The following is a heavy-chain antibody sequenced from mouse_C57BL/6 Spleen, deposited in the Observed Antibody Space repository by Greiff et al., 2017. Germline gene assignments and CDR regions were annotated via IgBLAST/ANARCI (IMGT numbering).Heavy chain of an antibody. Sequence: QVQLQQPGAELVKPGASVTLSCKASGYTFTSYWMHWVKQRPGQGLEWIGMIHPNSGSTNYNQKFKSKATLTADKSSSTAYMQLSSLTSEDSAVYYGARNYDSNLDYWGQGTSVTVSS. CDR3: ARNYDSNLDY. J-gene: IGHJ4*01. D-gene: IGHD2-4*01. CDR1: GYTFTSYW. CDR2: IHPNSGST. V-gene: IGHV1-64*01.